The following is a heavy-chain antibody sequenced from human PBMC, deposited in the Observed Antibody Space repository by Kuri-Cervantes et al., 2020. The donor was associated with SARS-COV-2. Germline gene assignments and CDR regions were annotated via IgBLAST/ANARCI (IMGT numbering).Heavy chain of an antibody. V-gene: IGHV3-30*04. CDR3: ARVRMAGWFDP. CDR2: ISYDGSNK. D-gene: IGHD5-24*01. Sequence: GESLKISCAASGFTFSSYAMHWVRQAPGKGLEWVAVISYDGSNKYYADSVKGRFTISRDNSKNTLYLQMNSLRAEDTAVYYCARVRMAGWFDPWGQGTLVTVSS. CDR1: GFTFSSYA. J-gene: IGHJ5*02.